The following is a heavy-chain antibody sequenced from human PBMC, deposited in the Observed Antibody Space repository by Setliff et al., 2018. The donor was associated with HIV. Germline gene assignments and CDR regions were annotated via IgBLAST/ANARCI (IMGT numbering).Heavy chain of an antibody. CDR1: GGSISSGHYF. CDR2: IYHTGST. D-gene: IGHD3-10*02. CDR3: ARVQYHYVNNGDSYYFTH. J-gene: IGHJ4*01. V-gene: IGHV4-61*10. Sequence: SETLSLTCSVSGGSISSGHYFWSWIRQPAGKGLEWIGEIYHTGSTNYSPSLKSRVTISVDKSKNQFSLRLNSVTAADTAVYYCARVQYHYVNNGDSYYFTHWGHGTLVTVSS.